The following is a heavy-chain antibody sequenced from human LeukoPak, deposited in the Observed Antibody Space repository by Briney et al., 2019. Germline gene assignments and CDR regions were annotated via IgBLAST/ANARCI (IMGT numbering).Heavy chain of an antibody. J-gene: IGHJ4*02. CDR2: IWYDGSNK. CDR1: GFTFSSYG. D-gene: IGHD3-10*01. Sequence: GRSLSLSCAASGFTFSSYGMHWVRQAPGKGLEGVAVIWYDGSNKYYADSVKGRFTISRDNSKNTLYLQMNSLRAEDTAVYYCAKGGGTATMVRGVIIGDYFDYWGQGTLVTVSS. V-gene: IGHV3-33*06. CDR3: AKGGGTATMVRGVIIGDYFDY.